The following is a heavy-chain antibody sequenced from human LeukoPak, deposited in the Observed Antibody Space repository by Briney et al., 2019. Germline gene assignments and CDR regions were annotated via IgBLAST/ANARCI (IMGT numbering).Heavy chain of an antibody. D-gene: IGHD5-18*01. V-gene: IGHV3-53*01. CDR1: GFTVSSNY. CDR2: IYSGGST. CDR3: AREIIQLPGYFDY. J-gene: IGHJ4*02. Sequence: TGGSLRLSCAPSGFTVSSNYMSWVRPAPGKGLEWVSVIYSGGSTYYADSVKGRFTISRDNSKNTLYLQMNSLRAEDTAVYYCAREIIQLPGYFDYWGQGTLVTVSS.